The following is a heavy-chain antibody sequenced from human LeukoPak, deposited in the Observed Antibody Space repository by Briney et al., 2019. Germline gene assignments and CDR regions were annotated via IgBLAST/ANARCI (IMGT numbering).Heavy chain of an antibody. V-gene: IGHV3-48*04. CDR1: GFTFSSYG. CDR3: ARGVVGIDY. D-gene: IGHD3-3*01. J-gene: IGHJ4*02. CDR2: ISSSGSTI. Sequence: AGGSLRLSCAASGFTFSSYGMHWVRQAPGKGLEWVSYISSSGSTIYYADSVKGRFTISRDNAKKSLYLQMNSLRAEDTAVYYCARGVVGIDYWGQGTLVTVSS.